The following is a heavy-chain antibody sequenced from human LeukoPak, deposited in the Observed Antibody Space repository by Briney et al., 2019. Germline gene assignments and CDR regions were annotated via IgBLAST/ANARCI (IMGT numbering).Heavy chain of an antibody. CDR3: AKDARRTNGWYYFDY. CDR1: GFSFSTYG. D-gene: IGHD6-19*01. J-gene: IGHJ4*02. CDR2: ITDSSDYT. Sequence: RPGGSLRLSCTASGFSFSTYGMGWVRQAPGAGLEWVAAITDSSDYTYFADSMKGRFTISRDNSKNMLYLQMSSLRADDTAVYYCAKDARRTNGWYYFDYWGQGALVTVSS. V-gene: IGHV3-23*01.